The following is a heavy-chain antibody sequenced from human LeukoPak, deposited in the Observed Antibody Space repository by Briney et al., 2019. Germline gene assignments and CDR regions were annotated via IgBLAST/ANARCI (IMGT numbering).Heavy chain of an antibody. J-gene: IGHJ4*02. V-gene: IGHV1-8*01. Sequence: ASVKVSCKASGYTFTSYDINWVRQATGQGLEWMGWMNPNNGNTGYAQKFQGRVTMTRNTSISTAYMELSSLRSEDTAVYYCARARPRYCSGGSCRFGIDYWGQGTLVTVSS. CDR2: MNPNNGNT. D-gene: IGHD2-15*01. CDR3: ARARPRYCSGGSCRFGIDY. CDR1: GYTFTSYD.